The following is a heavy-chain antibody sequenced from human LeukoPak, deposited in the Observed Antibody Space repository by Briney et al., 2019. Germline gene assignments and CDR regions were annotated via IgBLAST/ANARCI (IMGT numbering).Heavy chain of an antibody. CDR1: GGSFSGYY. CDR3: ARDDAALDNYYYGMDV. J-gene: IGHJ6*02. Sequence: SETLSLTCAVYGGSFSGYYWSWIRQPPGKGLEWIGEINHSGSTNYTPTLQSRVTISVDMSKNQFFLKLSSVTAADTAVYYCARDDAALDNYYYGMDVWGQGTTVTVSS. CDR2: INHSGST. V-gene: IGHV4-34*01. D-gene: IGHD2-15*01.